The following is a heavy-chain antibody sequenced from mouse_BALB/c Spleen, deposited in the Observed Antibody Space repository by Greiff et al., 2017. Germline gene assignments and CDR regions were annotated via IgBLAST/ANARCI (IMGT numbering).Heavy chain of an antibody. J-gene: IGHJ3*01. CDR3: ARTHYGSSYVFAY. D-gene: IGHD1-1*01. Sequence: VQLKQSGAELVKPGASVKLSCTASGFNIKDTYMHWVKQRPEQGLEWIGRIDPANGNTKYDPKFQGKATITADTSSNTAYLQLSSLTSEDTAVYDCARTHYGSSYVFAYWGQGTLVTVSA. CDR2: IDPANGNT. V-gene: IGHV14-3*02. CDR1: GFNIKDTY.